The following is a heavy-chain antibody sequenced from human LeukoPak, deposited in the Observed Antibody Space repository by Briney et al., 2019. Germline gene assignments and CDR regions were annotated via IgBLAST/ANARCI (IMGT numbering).Heavy chain of an antibody. CDR3: ARARQPRIAVAGAAFDY. J-gene: IGHJ4*02. D-gene: IGHD6-19*01. Sequence: SVKVSCKASGGTFSSYAISWVRQAPGQGLEWMGGIIPIFGTANYAQKFQGRVTITTDESTSTAYMELSSLRSEDTAVYYCARARQPRIAVAGAAFDYWGQGTLVTVSS. V-gene: IGHV1-69*05. CDR1: GGTFSSYA. CDR2: IIPIFGTA.